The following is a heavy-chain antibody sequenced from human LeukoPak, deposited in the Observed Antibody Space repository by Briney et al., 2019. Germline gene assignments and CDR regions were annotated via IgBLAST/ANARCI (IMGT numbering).Heavy chain of an antibody. D-gene: IGHD5-24*01. J-gene: IGHJ4*02. CDR2: IKQDGSEK. Sequence: PGGSLRLSCAASGFTFSSYWMSWVRQAPGKGLEWVANIKQDGSEKYYVDSVKGRFTISRDNAKNSLYLQMNSLRGEDTAVYYCARDGYNYYGYFDYWGQGTLVTVSS. CDR1: GFTFSSYW. V-gene: IGHV3-7*03. CDR3: ARDGYNYYGYFDY.